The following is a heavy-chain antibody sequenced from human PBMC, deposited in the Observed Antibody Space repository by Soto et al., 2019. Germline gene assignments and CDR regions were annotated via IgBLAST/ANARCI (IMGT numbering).Heavy chain of an antibody. CDR1: GYSFTSYW. V-gene: IGHV5-10-1*01. CDR2: IDPSDSYT. J-gene: IGHJ5*02. CDR3: ASRHSSSSAFDP. D-gene: IGHD6-13*01. Sequence: PGESLKISCKGSGYSFTSYWISWVRQMPGKGLEWMGRIDPSDSYTNYSPSFQGHVTISADKSISTAYLQWSSLKASDTAMYYCASRHSSSSAFDPWGQGTLLTVSS.